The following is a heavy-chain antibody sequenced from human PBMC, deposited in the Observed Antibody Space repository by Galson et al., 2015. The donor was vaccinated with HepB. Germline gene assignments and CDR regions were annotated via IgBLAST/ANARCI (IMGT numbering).Heavy chain of an antibody. CDR1: GFTFTDYY. V-gene: IGHV1-2*02. Sequence: SVKVSCKASGFTFTDYYIHWVRQAPGQGLEWMGWSSPNRDGTNYAQKFQGRVTRTRDSSTRTVYVELSRLKFDDTAVYYCARRGYMDVWGKGTTVIVSS. CDR2: SSPNRDGT. J-gene: IGHJ6*03. CDR3: ARRGYMDV.